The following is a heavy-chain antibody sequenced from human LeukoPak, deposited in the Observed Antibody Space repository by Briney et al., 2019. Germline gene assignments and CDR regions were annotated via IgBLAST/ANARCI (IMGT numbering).Heavy chain of an antibody. J-gene: IGHJ4*02. V-gene: IGHV3-30*03. CDR3: ARANYDI. Sequence: GGSLRLSCAASGFTFNSYGMHWVRQAPGKGLEWVAVISYDESNKYYADSVKGRFTISRDNSKNTLYPQMSSLRAEDTGVYYCARANYDIRGQGTLVTVSS. D-gene: IGHD3-9*01. CDR2: ISYDESNK. CDR1: GFTFNSYG.